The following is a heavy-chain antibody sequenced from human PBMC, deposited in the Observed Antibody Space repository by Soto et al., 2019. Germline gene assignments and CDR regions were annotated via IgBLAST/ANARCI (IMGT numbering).Heavy chain of an antibody. CDR3: AWSSSGWYDFDH. V-gene: IGHV3-30*04. CDR2: ISHEKTNT. CDR1: GFTFNTYA. J-gene: IGHJ4*02. Sequence: VGSLRLSCVASGFTFNTYALHWVRQAPGKGLEWVAVISHEKTNTFYTDSVKGRFTISRDNSKNTIYLQMNSLRVDDTAVYYCAWSSSGWYDFDHWGQGTLVTVSS. D-gene: IGHD6-19*01.